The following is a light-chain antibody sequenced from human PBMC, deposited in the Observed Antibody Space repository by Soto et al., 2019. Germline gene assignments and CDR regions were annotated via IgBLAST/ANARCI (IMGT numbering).Light chain of an antibody. CDR3: CSYAGSRNFYV. CDR1: SSDVGSYNL. V-gene: IGLV2-23*02. CDR2: EVT. J-gene: IGLJ1*01. Sequence: QSALTQPASVSGSPGQSITVSCTGTSSDVGSYNLVSWYQHHPGKAPQLMIYEVTKRPSGVSDRFSGSKSGNTASLTISGLQAEDEAHYYCCSYAGSRNFYVFGTGTKVTV.